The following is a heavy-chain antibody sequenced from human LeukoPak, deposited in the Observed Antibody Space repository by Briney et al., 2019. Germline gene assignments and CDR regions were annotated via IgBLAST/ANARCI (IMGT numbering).Heavy chain of an antibody. V-gene: IGHV3-23*01. J-gene: IGHJ4*02. CDR3: AKGMEWELLIAFDY. CDR2: ISGSGGST. Sequence: PGGSLRLSCAASGFTFSSYAMSWVRQAPGKGLEWFSAISGSGGSTYYADSVKGRFTISRDNSKNMLYLQMNSLRAEDTAVYYCAKGMEWELLIAFDYWGQGTLVTVSS. CDR1: GFTFSSYA. D-gene: IGHD1-26*01.